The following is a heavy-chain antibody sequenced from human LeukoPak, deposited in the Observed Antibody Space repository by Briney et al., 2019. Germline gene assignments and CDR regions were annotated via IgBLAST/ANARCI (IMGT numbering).Heavy chain of an antibody. Sequence: SETLSLTCAVYGGSFSGYYWSWIRQPPGKGLEWIGEINHSGSTNYNPSLKSRVTISVDTSKNRFSLRLSSVTAADTAVYYCASLVDTAMVTPLDDAFVIWGQGTMVTVSS. CDR2: INHSGST. J-gene: IGHJ3*02. CDR3: ASLVDTAMVTPLDDAFVI. CDR1: GGSFSGYY. D-gene: IGHD5-18*01. V-gene: IGHV4-34*01.